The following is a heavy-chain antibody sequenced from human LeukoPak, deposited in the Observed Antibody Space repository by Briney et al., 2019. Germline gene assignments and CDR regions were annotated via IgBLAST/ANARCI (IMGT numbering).Heavy chain of an antibody. CDR2: IYYSGST. J-gene: IGHJ5*02. Sequence: SETLSLTCTVSGGSISSHYWSWIRQPPGKGLEWIAYIYYSGSTNYNPSLTSRVTISVDTSKHHFSLKLGSGTAADTAVYYWAGGFLESEWHWFDLWGQGTLVTVSS. CDR1: GGSISSHY. V-gene: IGHV4-59*11. CDR3: AGGFLESEWHWFDL. D-gene: IGHD3-3*01.